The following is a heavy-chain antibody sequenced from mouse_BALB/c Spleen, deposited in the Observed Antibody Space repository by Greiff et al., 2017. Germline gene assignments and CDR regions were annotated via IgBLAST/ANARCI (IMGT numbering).Heavy chain of an antibody. CDR2: IWAGGST. V-gene: IGHV2-9*02. CDR1: GFSLTSYG. CDR3: ARAPSYYGRSYAMDY. D-gene: IGHD1-1*01. J-gene: IGHJ4*01. Sequence: VKLVESGPGLVAPSQSLSITCTVSGFSLTSYGVHWVRQPPGKGLEWLGVIWAGGSTNYNSALMSRLSISKDNSKSQVFLKMNSLQTDDTAMYYCARAPSYYGRSYAMDYWGQGTSVTVSS.